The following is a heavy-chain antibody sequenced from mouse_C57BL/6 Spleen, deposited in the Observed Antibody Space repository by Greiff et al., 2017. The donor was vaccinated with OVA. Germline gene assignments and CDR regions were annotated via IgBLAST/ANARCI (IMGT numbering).Heavy chain of an antibody. J-gene: IGHJ3*01. Sequence: EVQLVESGPGLVKPSQSLSLTCSVTGYSITSGYYWNWIRQFPGNKLEWMGYISYDGSNNYNPSLKNRISITRDTSKNQFFLKLNSVTTEDTATYYCARDDYGQAWFAYWGQGTLVTVSA. CDR1: GYSITSGYY. CDR2: ISYDGSN. D-gene: IGHD1-2*01. CDR3: ARDDYGQAWFAY. V-gene: IGHV3-6*01.